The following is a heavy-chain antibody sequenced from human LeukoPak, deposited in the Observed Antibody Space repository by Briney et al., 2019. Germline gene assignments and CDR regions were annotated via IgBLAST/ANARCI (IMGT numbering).Heavy chain of an antibody. J-gene: IGHJ5*01. V-gene: IGHV3-30*02. Sequence: GGSLRLSCAASGFSFSSFGMHWVRQAPGKGLEWVAYIHTDVTTTYYADSVKGRFTISRDNSKNTLSLQMNSLGTGDTAVYYCGYFGSENSYTPDSWGRGTLVTVSS. CDR3: GYFGSENSYTPDS. CDR1: GFSFSSFG. D-gene: IGHD3-10*01. CDR2: IHTDVTTT.